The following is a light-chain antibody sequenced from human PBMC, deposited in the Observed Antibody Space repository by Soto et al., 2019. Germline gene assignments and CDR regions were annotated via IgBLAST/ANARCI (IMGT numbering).Light chain of an antibody. CDR1: QPISSN. CDR2: GAS. CDR3: QQYHNWPPQYT. V-gene: IGKV3-15*01. Sequence: EIVMTQSPATLSVSPGERASLSCRASQPISSNLAWYQQKPGQAPRLLIHGASTRATGVPARFSGSGSGTEFTLTITSLQSEDFAVYYFQQYHNWPPQYTFGQGTQLQI. J-gene: IGKJ2*01.